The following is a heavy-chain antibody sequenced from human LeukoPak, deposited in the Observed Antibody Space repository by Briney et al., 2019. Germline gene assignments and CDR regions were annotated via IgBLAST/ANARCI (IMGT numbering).Heavy chain of an antibody. CDR3: ARDPAGYSSGWYPDY. D-gene: IGHD6-19*01. J-gene: IGHJ4*02. V-gene: IGHV1-18*04. Sequence: PSVKVSCKASGYTFTSYGISWVRQAPGQRLEWMVWISAYNGNTNYAQKLQGRVTMTTDTSTSTAYMELRSLRSDDTAVYYCARDPAGYSSGWYPDYWGQGTLVTVSS. CDR2: ISAYNGNT. CDR1: GYTFTSYG.